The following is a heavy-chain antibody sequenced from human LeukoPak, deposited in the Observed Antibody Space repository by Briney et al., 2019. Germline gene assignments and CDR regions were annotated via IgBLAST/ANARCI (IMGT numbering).Heavy chain of an antibody. CDR2: ISAYNGNT. V-gene: IGHV1-18*01. J-gene: IGHJ4*02. D-gene: IGHD3-10*01. CDR1: GYTFTSYG. CDR3: ARVISGFGELPVDY. Sequence: ASVKVSYKASGYTFTSYGISWVRQAPGQGLEWMGWISAYNGNTNYAQKLQGRVTMTTDTSTSTAYMELRSLRSDDTAVYYCARVISGFGELPVDYWGQGTLVTVSS.